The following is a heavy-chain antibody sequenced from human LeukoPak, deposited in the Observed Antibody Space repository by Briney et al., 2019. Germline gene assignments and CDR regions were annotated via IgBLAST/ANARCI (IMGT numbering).Heavy chain of an antibody. V-gene: IGHV4-39*01. CDR2: IYYSGST. CDR1: GGSISSSSYY. CDR3: ARLPREQSFDY. J-gene: IGHJ4*02. Sequence: SETLSLTCTVSGGSISSSSYYWGWIRQPPGKGLEWIGNIYYSGSTYYNPSLKSRVTISVDTSKSQFSLRLNSVTAADTAVYYCARLPREQSFDYWGQGTLVTVSS. D-gene: IGHD1-26*01.